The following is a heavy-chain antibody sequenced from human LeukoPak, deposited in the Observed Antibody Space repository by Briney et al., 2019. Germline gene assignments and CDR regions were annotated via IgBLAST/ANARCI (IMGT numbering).Heavy chain of an antibody. V-gene: IGHV3-21*01. CDR3: ARDKSYGYLLNWFDP. CDR2: ISSSSSYI. D-gene: IGHD5-18*01. J-gene: IGHJ5*02. Sequence: GGSLRLSCAASGFTFSSYSMNWVRQAPGKGLEWVSSISSSSSYIYYTDSVKGRFTISRDNAKNSLYLQMNSLRAEDTAVYYCARDKSYGYLLNWFDPWGQGTLVTVSS. CDR1: GFTFSSYS.